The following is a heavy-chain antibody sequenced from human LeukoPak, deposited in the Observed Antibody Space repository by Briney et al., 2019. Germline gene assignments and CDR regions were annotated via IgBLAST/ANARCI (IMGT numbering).Heavy chain of an antibody. V-gene: IGHV3-33*01. Sequence: GGSLRLSCAASGFTFSSYGMHWVRQAPGKGLEWVAVIWYDGSNKYYADSVKGRFTISRDNSKNTLYLQMNSLGAEDTAVYYCAGGKDTFDYWGQGTLVTVSS. D-gene: IGHD2-15*01. CDR3: AGGKDTFDY. CDR1: GFTFSSYG. J-gene: IGHJ4*02. CDR2: IWYDGSNK.